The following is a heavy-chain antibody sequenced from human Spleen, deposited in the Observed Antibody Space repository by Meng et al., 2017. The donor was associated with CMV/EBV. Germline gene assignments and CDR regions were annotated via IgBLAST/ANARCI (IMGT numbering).Heavy chain of an antibody. CDR1: GYTFTSYD. Sequence: ASVKVSCKASGYTFTSYDINWVRQAPGQGLEWMGWMNPNNGNAGYTQKFQGRVTMNRNTAIRTAYMELSSLRSEDTVVYYCAKDPPARGYYHYGMDVWGQGTTVTVSS. CDR3: AKDPPARGYYHYGMDV. CDR2: MNPNNGNA. J-gene: IGHJ6*02. D-gene: IGHD3-3*01. V-gene: IGHV1-8*01.